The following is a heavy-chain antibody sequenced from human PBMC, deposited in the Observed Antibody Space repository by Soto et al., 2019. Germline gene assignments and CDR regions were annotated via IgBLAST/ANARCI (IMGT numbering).Heavy chain of an antibody. CDR1: GGSFSGYY. CDR3: ARGPKQLA. Sequence: PSETLSLTCAVYGGSFSGYYWSWIRQPPGKGLEWIGEINHSGSTNYNPSLKSRVTISVDTSKNQFSLKLSSVTAADTAVYYCARGPKQLAWGQGTLVTVSS. J-gene: IGHJ5*02. CDR2: INHSGST. D-gene: IGHD6-13*01. V-gene: IGHV4-34*01.